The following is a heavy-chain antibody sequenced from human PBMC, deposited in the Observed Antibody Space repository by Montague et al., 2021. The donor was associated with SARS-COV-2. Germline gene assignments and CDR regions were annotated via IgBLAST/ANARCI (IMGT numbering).Heavy chain of an antibody. D-gene: IGHD3-10*01. J-gene: IGHJ3*01. CDR1: GGSISTYY. Sequence: SETLSLTCTVSGGSISTYYWSWIRQPPGKGLEWIGYIYYSGGTYXNPSLKSQVTILVDTSKNQFSLKVSSVTAADTAVYYCARHIGRFGELAVLGKDAFDVWGQGTMVTVSS. CDR3: ARHIGRFGELAVLGKDAFDV. V-gene: IGHV4-59*08. CDR2: IYYSGGT.